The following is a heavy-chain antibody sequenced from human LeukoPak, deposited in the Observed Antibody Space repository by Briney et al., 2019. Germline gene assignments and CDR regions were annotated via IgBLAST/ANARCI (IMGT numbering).Heavy chain of an antibody. J-gene: IGHJ5*02. CDR3: AREDTMVRGVIITSNWFDP. CDR1: GGTFSSYA. Sequence: GSSVTVSCKASGGTFSSYAISWVRQAPGQGLEWMGRIIPILGIANYAQKFQGRVTITADKSTSTAYMGLSSLRSEDTAVYYCAREDTMVRGVIITSNWFDPWGQGTLVTVSS. V-gene: IGHV1-69*04. D-gene: IGHD3-10*01. CDR2: IIPILGIA.